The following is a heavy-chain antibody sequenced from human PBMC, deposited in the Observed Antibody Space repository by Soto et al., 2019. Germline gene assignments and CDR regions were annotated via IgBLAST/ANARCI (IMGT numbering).Heavy chain of an antibody. J-gene: IGHJ4*02. D-gene: IGHD5-12*01. Sequence: GGSLRLSCAASGFTFCSYSMNWVRQAPGKGLEWVSCIKSNRSNTDYADSVKGRFTISRDNAKNTLYLQMNSLRAEDTAMYYCARDRGEYYFDFWGQGTLVTVSS. CDR3: ARDRGEYYFDF. CDR1: GFTFCSYS. CDR2: IKSNRSNT. V-gene: IGHV3-74*01.